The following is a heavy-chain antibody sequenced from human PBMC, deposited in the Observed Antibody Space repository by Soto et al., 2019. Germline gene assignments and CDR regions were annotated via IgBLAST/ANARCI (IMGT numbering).Heavy chain of an antibody. Sequence: ESGGGLVKPGQSLRLSCATSGFIFSDCYMAWIRQAPGKGLEWIGYINNGGDIVHYSDAVRGRFRISRDNTKKSLYLQMTSLRAEDTAIYYCARDFSKTTVGVVDSWGQGALVTVSS. CDR1: GFIFSDCY. CDR2: INNGGDIV. D-gene: IGHD3-16*01. V-gene: IGHV3-11*01. J-gene: IGHJ4*02. CDR3: ARDFSKTTVGVVDS.